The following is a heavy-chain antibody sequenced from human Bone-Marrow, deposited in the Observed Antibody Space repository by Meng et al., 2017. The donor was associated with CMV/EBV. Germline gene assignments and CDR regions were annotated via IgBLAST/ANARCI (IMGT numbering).Heavy chain of an antibody. CDR1: GFTFSSYA. V-gene: IGHV3-30*04. CDR2: ISYDGSNK. CDR3: AREGIVGATLDY. J-gene: IGHJ4*02. Sequence: GASLKILCAASGFTFSSYAMHCVRQAPGKGLEWVAVISYDGSNKYYADSVKGRFTISRDNSKNTLYLQMNSLRAEDTAVYYCAREGIVGATLDYWGQGSLVNVDS. D-gene: IGHD1-26*01.